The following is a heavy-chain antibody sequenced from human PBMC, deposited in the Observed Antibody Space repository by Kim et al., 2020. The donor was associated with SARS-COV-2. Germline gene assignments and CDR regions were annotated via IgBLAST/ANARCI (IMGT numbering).Heavy chain of an antibody. CDR3: ARSPLAATNSFDY. D-gene: IGHD2-15*01. Sequence: YNPSLKSRVTISVDTSKNQFSLKLSSVTAADTAVYYCARSPLAATNSFDYWGQGTLVTVSS. V-gene: IGHV4-39*01. J-gene: IGHJ4*02.